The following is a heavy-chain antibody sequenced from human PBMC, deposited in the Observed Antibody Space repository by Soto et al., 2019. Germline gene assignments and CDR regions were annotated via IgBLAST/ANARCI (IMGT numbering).Heavy chain of an antibody. CDR2: IIPIFGTA. CDR1: GGTFSSYA. J-gene: IGHJ4*02. D-gene: IGHD2-15*01. CDR3: ARDPRYCSGGSCYGSYYFDY. Sequence: QVQLVQSGAEVKKPGSSVKVSCKASGGTFSSYAISWVRQAPGQGLEWMGGIIPIFGTANYAQKFQGRVTIPADESTSTAYMELSSLRSEDTAVYYCARDPRYCSGGSCYGSYYFDYWGQGTLVTVSS. V-gene: IGHV1-69*12.